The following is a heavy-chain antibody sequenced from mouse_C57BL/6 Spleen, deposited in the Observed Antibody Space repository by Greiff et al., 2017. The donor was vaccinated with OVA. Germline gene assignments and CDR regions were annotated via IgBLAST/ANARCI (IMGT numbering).Heavy chain of an antibody. CDR3: ARDGYPDY. V-gene: IGHV1-69*01. CDR1: GYTFTSYW. Sequence: VQLQQPGAELVMPGASVKLSCKASGYTFTSYWMHWVKQRPGQGLEWIGEIDPSDSYTNYNQKFKGKSTLTVDKSSSTAYMQLSSLTSEDSAVYYCARDGYPDYWGQGTTLTVSS. CDR2: IDPSDSYT. J-gene: IGHJ2*01. D-gene: IGHD2-3*01.